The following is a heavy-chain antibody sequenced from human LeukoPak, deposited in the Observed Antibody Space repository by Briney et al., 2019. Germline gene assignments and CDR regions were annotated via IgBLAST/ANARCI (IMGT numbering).Heavy chain of an antibody. Sequence: ASVKVSCQASGGTFSRYAISWLRQPPCQGLEWMGWINPNSGDTNYAQKFQGRVTMTRDTSINTAYMELSRLRSYDTAVYYCARDRSPAPGRSYGRGHFDYWGQGTLVTVSS. D-gene: IGHD5-18*01. J-gene: IGHJ4*02. V-gene: IGHV1-2*02. CDR3: ARDRSPAPGRSYGRGHFDY. CDR1: GGTFSRYA. CDR2: INPNSGDT.